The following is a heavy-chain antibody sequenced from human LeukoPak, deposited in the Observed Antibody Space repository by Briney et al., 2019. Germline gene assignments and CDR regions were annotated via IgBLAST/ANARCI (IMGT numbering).Heavy chain of an antibody. V-gene: IGHV3-20*04. Sequence: GGSLRLSCAASGFTFDDYGMSWVRQAPGKGLEWVSGINWNGGSTGYADSVKGRFTISRDNAKNSLYLQMNSLRAENTALYYCAGNWEKCCFDYWGQGTLVTVSS. CDR1: GFTFDDYG. CDR3: AGNWEKCCFDY. J-gene: IGHJ4*02. D-gene: IGHD1-26*01. CDR2: INWNGGST.